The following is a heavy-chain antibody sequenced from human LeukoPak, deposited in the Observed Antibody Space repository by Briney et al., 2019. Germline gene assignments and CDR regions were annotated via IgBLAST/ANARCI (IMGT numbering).Heavy chain of an antibody. CDR2: IRYDGSNK. V-gene: IGHV3-30*02. CDR1: GFTFSSYG. Sequence: GGSLRLSCAASGFTFSSYGMHWVRQAPGKGLEWVAFIRYDGSNKYYADSVKGRFTVSRDNSKNTLYLQMNSLRAEDTALYYCVKGGRYFVLEQLYYFDYWGQGTLVTVSS. CDR3: VKGGRYFVLEQLYYFDY. D-gene: IGHD3-9*01. J-gene: IGHJ4*02.